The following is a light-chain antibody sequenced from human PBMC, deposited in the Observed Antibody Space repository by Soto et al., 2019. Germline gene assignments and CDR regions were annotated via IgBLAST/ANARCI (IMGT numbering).Light chain of an antibody. CDR1: QSVRGY. Sequence: EIVLTQSPATLSLSPGXRATLSCRASQSVRGYLAWYQQKPGQAPRLLIYDASNRATGIPARFSGSGSGTDFTLTISSLDPEDSAIYYCQQSSSWPLTFGGGTKVDIK. J-gene: IGKJ4*01. V-gene: IGKV3-11*01. CDR3: QQSSSWPLT. CDR2: DAS.